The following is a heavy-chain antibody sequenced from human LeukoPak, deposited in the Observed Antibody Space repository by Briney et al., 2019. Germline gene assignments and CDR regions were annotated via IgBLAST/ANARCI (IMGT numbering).Heavy chain of an antibody. CDR2: IYYSGST. D-gene: IGHD3-10*01. Sequence: SETLSLTCTVSGGSISSYYWSWIRQPPGKGLEWIGYIYYSGSTNYNPSLKSRVTISVDTSKNQFSLKLSSVTAADTAVYYCARHQFYGSGSYFFDNWGQGTLVTVSS. J-gene: IGHJ4*02. CDR3: ARHQFYGSGSYFFDN. V-gene: IGHV4-59*08. CDR1: GGSISSYY.